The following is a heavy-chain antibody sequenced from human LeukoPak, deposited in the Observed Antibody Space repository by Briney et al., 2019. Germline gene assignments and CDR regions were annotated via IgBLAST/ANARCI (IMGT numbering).Heavy chain of an antibody. CDR3: ARGSFSGYEPYYYYYMDV. CDR1: GYTFTSYD. CDR2: INPNSGGT. J-gene: IGHJ6*03. D-gene: IGHD5-12*01. V-gene: IGHV1-2*02. Sequence: ASVKVSCKASGYTFTSYDINWVRQATGQGLEWMGWINPNSGGTNYAQKFQGRVTMTRDTSISTAYMELSRLRSDDTAVYYCARGSFSGYEPYYYYYMDVWGKGTTVTVSS.